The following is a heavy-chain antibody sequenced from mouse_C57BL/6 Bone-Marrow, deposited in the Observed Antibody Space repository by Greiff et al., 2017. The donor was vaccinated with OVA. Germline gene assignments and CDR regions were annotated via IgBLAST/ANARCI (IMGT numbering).Heavy chain of an antibody. Sequence: QVQLQQPGAELVKPGASVKLSCKASGYTFTSYWMQWVKQRPGQGLEWIGEIDPSDSYTNYNQKFKGKATLTVDTSSSKAYMQLSSLTSEDSAVYCCARGDSDWFAYWGQGTLVTVSA. J-gene: IGHJ3*01. CDR3: ARGDSDWFAY. CDR2: IDPSDSYT. CDR1: GYTFTSYW. V-gene: IGHV1-50*01.